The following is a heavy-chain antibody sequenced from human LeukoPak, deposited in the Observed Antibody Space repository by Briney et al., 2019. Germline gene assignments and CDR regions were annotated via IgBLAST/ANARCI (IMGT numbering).Heavy chain of an antibody. CDR2: IYYSGST. J-gene: IGHJ4*02. CDR3: ARGNRVAVAAKLEDYFDY. Sequence: SETLSLTCTVSGGSISSSSYYWGWIRQPPGKGLGWIGSIYYSGSTYYNPSLKSRVTISVDTSKNQFSLKLNSVTAADTAVYYCARGNRVAVAAKLEDYFDYWGQGTLVTVSS. CDR1: GGSISSSSYY. D-gene: IGHD6-19*01. V-gene: IGHV4-39*07.